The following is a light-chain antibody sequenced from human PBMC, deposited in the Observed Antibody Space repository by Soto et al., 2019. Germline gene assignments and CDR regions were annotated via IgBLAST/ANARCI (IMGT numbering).Light chain of an antibody. CDR2: QAS. J-gene: IGKJ1*01. V-gene: IGKV1-5*03. CDR1: QSISRW. Sequence: DISLTQSSSTLSASLGDRVTITWGASQSISRWLAWYQHKKVKAPNLLIYQASSLQSGVPSRFSGSGYGTEFNLTINSLQTDDLATYYSQQYEDYPWTFGQGTKVDIK. CDR3: QQYEDYPWT.